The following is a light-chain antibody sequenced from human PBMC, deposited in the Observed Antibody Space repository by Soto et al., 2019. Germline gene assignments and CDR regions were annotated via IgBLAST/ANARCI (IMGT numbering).Light chain of an antibody. V-gene: IGKV1-5*03. CDR3: QQYNSYPHT. J-gene: IGKJ2*01. CDR1: QSINNW. Sequence: EIQMTQSPSTLSASVGDTVSVTCRASQSINNWLAWYQQKPGKAPKLLIYKASTLESGVPSRFSGGGSGTEFTLTISSLQPDDFATYYCQQYNSYPHTFGQGTKVDIK. CDR2: KAS.